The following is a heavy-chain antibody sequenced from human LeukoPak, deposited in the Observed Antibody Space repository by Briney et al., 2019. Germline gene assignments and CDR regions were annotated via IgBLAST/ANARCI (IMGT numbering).Heavy chain of an antibody. CDR3: VPSFSGSFV. D-gene: IGHD3-10*01. CDR2: ISDDGSDK. Sequence: PGRSLRLSCAASGFTFSSYGVNWVRQAPGKGLEWVAVISDDGSDKYYGDSVQGRFTISRDDSENTLFLEMKSLRAEDTAVYYCVPSFSGSFVWGQGTPVTVSS. V-gene: IGHV3-30*03. J-gene: IGHJ4*02. CDR1: GFTFSSYG.